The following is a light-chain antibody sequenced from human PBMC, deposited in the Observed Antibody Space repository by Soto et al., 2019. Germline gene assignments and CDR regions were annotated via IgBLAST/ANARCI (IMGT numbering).Light chain of an antibody. Sequence: QAVVTQPPSASGTPGQRVTISCSGSSSNIGRNSVNWYQQLPGTAPKLLIYSNNQRPSGVPDRFSGSKSGTSASLANSGLQSEDEADYYCATWDDSLNGLVFGGGTKVTV. CDR3: ATWDDSLNGLV. J-gene: IGLJ3*02. V-gene: IGLV1-44*01. CDR1: SSNIGRNS. CDR2: SNN.